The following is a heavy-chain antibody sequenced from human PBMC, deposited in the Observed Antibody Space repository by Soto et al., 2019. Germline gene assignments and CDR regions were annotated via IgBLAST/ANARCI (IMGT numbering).Heavy chain of an antibody. CDR1: GYSFTSYW. V-gene: IGHV5-10-1*01. J-gene: IGHJ6*02. D-gene: IGHD2-8*01. Sequence: GESLKISCKGSGYSFTSYWISWVRQMPGKGLEWMGRIDPSDSYTNYSPSFQGHVTISADKSISTAYLQWSSLKASDTAMYYCASTLGYCTNGVCYGGYYYYYGMDVRGQGTTVTVSS. CDR2: IDPSDSYT. CDR3: ASTLGYCTNGVCYGGYYYYYGMDV.